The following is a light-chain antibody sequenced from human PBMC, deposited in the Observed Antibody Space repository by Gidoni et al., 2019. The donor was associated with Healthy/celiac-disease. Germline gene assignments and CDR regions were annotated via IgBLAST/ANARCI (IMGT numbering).Light chain of an antibody. CDR3: QQYNSYQCS. CDR2: KAS. V-gene: IGKV1-5*03. CDR1: QSISSW. J-gene: IGKJ2*04. Sequence: DIQMTQSPSTLSASVGDRVTITCRASQSISSWLAWYQQKPGKAPKLLIYKASSLESGAPSRFSGSGSGTEFTLTISSLQPDDFATYYCQQYNSYQCSFGQGTKLEIK.